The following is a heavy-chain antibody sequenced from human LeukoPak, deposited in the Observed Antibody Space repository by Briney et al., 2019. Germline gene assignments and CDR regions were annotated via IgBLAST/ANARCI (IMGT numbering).Heavy chain of an antibody. D-gene: IGHD6-19*01. CDR2: ISGGTT. V-gene: IGHV3-49*03. CDR3: SRGSGWLSVY. J-gene: IGHJ4*02. Sequence: GGSLRLSCTASGFTFGDYLMSWFRQAPGKGLEWIGFISGGTTEYAASVKGRFTISRDNSTSIAYLQMNSLTTEDTAVYYCSRGSGWLSVYWGQGTLVTVSS. CDR1: GFTFGDYL.